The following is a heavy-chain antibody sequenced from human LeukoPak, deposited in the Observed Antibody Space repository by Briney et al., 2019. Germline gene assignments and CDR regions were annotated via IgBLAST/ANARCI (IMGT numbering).Heavy chain of an antibody. V-gene: IGHV3-23*01. CDR3: VKSPHASSSYFDY. CDR2: ISGSGGST. D-gene: IGHD6-13*01. Sequence: GGSLRLSCAASGFTFSSYAMSWVRQAPGKGLEWVSAISGSGGSTYYADSVKGRFTISRDNSKNTLYLQMSSLRAEDTAIYYCVKSPHASSSYFDYWGQGTLVTVSS. CDR1: GFTFSSYA. J-gene: IGHJ4*02.